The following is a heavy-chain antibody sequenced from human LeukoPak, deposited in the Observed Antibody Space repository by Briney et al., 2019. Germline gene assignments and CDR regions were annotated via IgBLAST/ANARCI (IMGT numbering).Heavy chain of an antibody. D-gene: IGHD3-22*01. CDR3: ARTYDSPGYYSPDYYYMDV. Sequence: SETLSLTCTVSGGSISSYCWSWIRQPAGKGLEWIGHICTSGSTNYNPSLKSRVTMSVDTSNNEFSLKLNSVTAADTAVYYCARTYDSPGYYSPDYYYMDVWGKGTTVTISS. J-gene: IGHJ6*03. V-gene: IGHV4-4*07. CDR1: GGSISSYC. CDR2: ICTSGST.